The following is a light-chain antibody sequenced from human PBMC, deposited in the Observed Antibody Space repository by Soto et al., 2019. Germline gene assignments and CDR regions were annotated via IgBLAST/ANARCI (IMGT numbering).Light chain of an antibody. V-gene: IGKV3-15*01. Sequence: EGLMTQSPATLSVSPGERVTLSCRASESISTNLAWYQQKPGQAPRLLIYGASTRATGIPARFSGSGSGTALSLRISRLQSEDSAVYFCQQYRNWPPMYTFGQGTKLQIK. CDR2: GAS. J-gene: IGKJ2*01. CDR3: QQYRNWPPMYT. CDR1: ESISTN.